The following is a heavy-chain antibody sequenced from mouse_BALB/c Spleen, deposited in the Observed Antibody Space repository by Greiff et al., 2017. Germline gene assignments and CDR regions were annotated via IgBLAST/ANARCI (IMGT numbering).Heavy chain of an antibody. CDR1: GFTFSSYG. J-gene: IGHJ1*01. CDR3: ARYYYGSSYWYFHV. Sequence: EVMLVESGGDLVKPGGSLKLSCAASGFTFSSYGMSWVRQTPDKRLEWVATISSGGSYTYYPDSVKGRFTISRDNAKNTLYLQMSSLKSEDTAMYYCARYYYGSSYWYFHVWGAGTTVTVSS. D-gene: IGHD1-1*01. CDR2: ISSGGSYT. V-gene: IGHV5-6*02.